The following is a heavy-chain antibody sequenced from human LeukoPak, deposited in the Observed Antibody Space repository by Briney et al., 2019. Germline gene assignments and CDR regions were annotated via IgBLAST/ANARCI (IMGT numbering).Heavy chain of an antibody. V-gene: IGHV1-2*02. CDR1: GYTFTGYY. CDR2: INPNSGGT. CDR3: ARDRFVEYGGNPGHY. D-gene: IGHD4-23*01. Sequence: ASVKVSCKASGYTFTGYYMHWVRQAPGQGLEWMGWINPNSGGTNYAQKFQGRVTMTRDTSISTAYMELSRLRSDDAAVYYCARDRFVEYGGNPGHYWGQGALVTVSS. J-gene: IGHJ4*02.